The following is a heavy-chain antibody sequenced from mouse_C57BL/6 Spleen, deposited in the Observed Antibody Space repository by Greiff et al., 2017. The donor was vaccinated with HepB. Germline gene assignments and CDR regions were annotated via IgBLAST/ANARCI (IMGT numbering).Heavy chain of an antibody. Sequence: VQLVESGAELAKPGASVKLSCKASGYTFTSYWMHWVKQRPGQGLEWIGYIDPSSGYTKYNQKFKDKATLTADKSSSTAYMQLSSLTYEDSAVYYCAPITTVVFDDCGQGATLTVSS. J-gene: IGHJ2*01. D-gene: IGHD1-1*01. CDR3: APITTVVFDD. V-gene: IGHV1-7*01. CDR2: IDPSSGYT. CDR1: GYTFTSYW.